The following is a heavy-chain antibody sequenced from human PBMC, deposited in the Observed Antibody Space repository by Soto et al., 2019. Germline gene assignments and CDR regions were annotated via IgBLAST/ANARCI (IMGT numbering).Heavy chain of an antibody. CDR3: ARGYITGTTSNAFDI. Sequence: ASVKVSCKASGYTFTSYAMHWVRQAPGQRLEWMGWINAGNGNTKYSQKSQGRVTITRDTSASTAYMELSSLRSEDTAVYYCARGYITGTTSNAFDIWGQGTMVTVSS. CDR1: GYTFTSYA. CDR2: INAGNGNT. D-gene: IGHD1-7*01. V-gene: IGHV1-3*01. J-gene: IGHJ3*02.